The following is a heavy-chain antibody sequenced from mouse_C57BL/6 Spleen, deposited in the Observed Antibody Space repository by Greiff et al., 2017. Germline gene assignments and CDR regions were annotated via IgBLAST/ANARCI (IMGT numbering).Heavy chain of an antibody. D-gene: IGHD2-5*01. J-gene: IGHJ2*01. CDR2: IWSGGST. CDR3: ASSYYSNYGDYFDY. Sequence: QVQLQQSGPGLVQPSQSLSITCTVSGFSLTSYGVHWVRQSPGQGLEWLGVIWSGGSTDYNAAFISRLGISKDNSKSQVFFKMNSLQADDTDIYYCASSYYSNYGDYFDYWGQGTTLTVSS. CDR1: GFSLTSYG. V-gene: IGHV2-2*01.